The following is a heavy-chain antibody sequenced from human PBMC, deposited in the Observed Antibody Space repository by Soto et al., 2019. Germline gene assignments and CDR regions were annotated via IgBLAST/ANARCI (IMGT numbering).Heavy chain of an antibody. J-gene: IGHJ6*02. CDR3: VKDGSSGWPYYYGLDV. CDR1: GFTFSSYG. V-gene: IGHV3-30*18. Sequence: QVQLVESGGGVVQPGRSLRPSCAASGFTFSSYGMHWVRQAPGQGLEWVAVISYDGSNKYYADSVKGRFTIARDNSKNTLSLHMSSLRAEDTAVYYCVKDGSSGWPYYYGLDVWGQGTSVTVSS. CDR2: ISYDGSNK. D-gene: IGHD6-19*01.